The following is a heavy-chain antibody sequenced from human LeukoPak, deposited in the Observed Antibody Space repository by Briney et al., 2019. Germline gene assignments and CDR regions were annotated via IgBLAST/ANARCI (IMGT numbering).Heavy chain of an antibody. CDR3: AATVNSDY. CDR2: VTHSGAIT. J-gene: IGHJ4*02. Sequence: GGSLRLSCAASGFTFSRSVMNWVRQAPGKGLEWVAGVTHSGAITEYADSVKGRFTISRDNSKNTLYLQMNSLRAEDTAVYYCAATVNSDYWGQGTLVTVSS. CDR1: GFTFSRSV. D-gene: IGHD4-17*01. V-gene: IGHV3-23*01.